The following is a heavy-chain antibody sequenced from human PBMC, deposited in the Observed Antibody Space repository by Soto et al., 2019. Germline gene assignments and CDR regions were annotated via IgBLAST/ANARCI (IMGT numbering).Heavy chain of an antibody. V-gene: IGHV3-9*01. D-gene: IGHD3-22*01. CDR1: GFTFDDYA. CDR2: ISWNSGSI. Sequence: SGGSLRLSCAASGFTFDDYAMHWVRQAPGKGLEWVSGISWNSGSIGYADSVKGRFTISRDNAKNSLYLQMNSLRAEDTALYYCAKGAYYYDTDAFDIWGQGTMVTVSS. J-gene: IGHJ3*02. CDR3: AKGAYYYDTDAFDI.